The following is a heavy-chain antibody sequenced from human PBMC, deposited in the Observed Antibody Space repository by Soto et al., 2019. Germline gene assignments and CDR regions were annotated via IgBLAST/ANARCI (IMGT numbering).Heavy chain of an antibody. Sequence: GGSLRLSCAASGFTFSSYWMSWVRQAPGKGLEWVANIKQDGSEKYYVDSVKGRFTISRDNAKNSLYLQMNSLRAEDTAVYYCARDLSPQHPLYYYYYYGMDVWGQGTTVTVSS. CDR1: GFTFSSYW. CDR3: ARDLSPQHPLYYYYYYGMDV. V-gene: IGHV3-7*01. J-gene: IGHJ6*02. CDR2: IKQDGSEK. D-gene: IGHD3-10*01.